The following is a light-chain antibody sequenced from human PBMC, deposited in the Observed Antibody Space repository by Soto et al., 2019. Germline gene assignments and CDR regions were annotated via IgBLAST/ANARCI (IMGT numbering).Light chain of an antibody. Sequence: EIVMTQSPATLSVSPGERATLSCRASQSVSSDLAWYQQKPGQAPRLLIYAASIRATGIPARFSGSGSGTEFTLTISSLQSEDFAVYYCQQYNEWPPITFGQGTRLEIK. J-gene: IGKJ5*01. CDR2: AAS. CDR1: QSVSSD. CDR3: QQYNEWPPIT. V-gene: IGKV3-15*01.